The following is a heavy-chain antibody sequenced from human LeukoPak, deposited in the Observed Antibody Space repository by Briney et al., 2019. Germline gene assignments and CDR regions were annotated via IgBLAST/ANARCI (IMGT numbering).Heavy chain of an antibody. D-gene: IGHD3-10*01. CDR3: ARDYYGSGSSLDY. J-gene: IGHJ4*02. CDR2: IWYDGSNK. Sequence: PGGSLRLSCAASGFTFSSYGMHWVRQAPGNGLEWVAVIWYDGSNKYYADSVKGRFTISRDNSKNTLYLQMNSLRAEDTAVYYCARDYYGSGSSLDYWGQGTLVTVSS. V-gene: IGHV3-33*01. CDR1: GFTFSSYG.